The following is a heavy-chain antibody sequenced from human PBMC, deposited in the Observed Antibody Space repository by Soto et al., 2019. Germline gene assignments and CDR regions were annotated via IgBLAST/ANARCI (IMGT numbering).Heavy chain of an antibody. CDR1: GYPFTSYA. Sequence: XSVKVSCKASGYPFTSYAMHWVRQAPGQRLEWMGWINAGNGNTKYSQKFQCRVTITRDTSASTAYMELSSLRSEDTAVYYCARDRASSAWYPSYYFDYCGQGTPVTVSS. J-gene: IGHJ4*02. CDR2: INAGNGNT. V-gene: IGHV1-3*01. D-gene: IGHD6-19*01. CDR3: ARDRASSAWYPSYYFDY.